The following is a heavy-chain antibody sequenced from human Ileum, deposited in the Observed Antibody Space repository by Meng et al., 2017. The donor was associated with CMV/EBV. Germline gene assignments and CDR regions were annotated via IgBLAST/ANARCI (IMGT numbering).Heavy chain of an antibody. CDR1: ISSGGYY. V-gene: IGHV4-31*02. CDR2: IYYSGST. Sequence: ISSGGYYWSWIRQHPGKGLEWIGYIYYSGSTYYNPSLKSRVTISVDTSKNQFSLKLSSVTAADTAVYYCARVNRNGVCYTRCPYFDYWGQGTLVTVSS. J-gene: IGHJ4*02. CDR3: ARVNRNGVCYTRCPYFDY. D-gene: IGHD2-8*01.